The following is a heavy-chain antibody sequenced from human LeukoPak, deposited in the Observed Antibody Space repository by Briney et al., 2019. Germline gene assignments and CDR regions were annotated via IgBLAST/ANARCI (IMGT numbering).Heavy chain of an antibody. D-gene: IGHD2-2*01. Sequence: GGSLRLSCAASGFTLSSYWMHWVRQAPGKGLVWVSRFYGDASSASYTDSVKGRFTISGDNAKNTLYLQMDSLRAEDTAVYYCASTSNTGYGGFDYWGQGTLVTVPS. CDR1: GFTLSSYW. CDR2: FYGDASSA. V-gene: IGHV3-74*01. CDR3: ASTSNTGYGGFDY. J-gene: IGHJ4*02.